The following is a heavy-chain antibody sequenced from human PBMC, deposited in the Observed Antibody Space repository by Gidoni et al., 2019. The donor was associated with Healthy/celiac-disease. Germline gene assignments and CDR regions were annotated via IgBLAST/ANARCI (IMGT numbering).Heavy chain of an antibody. V-gene: IGHV3-49*05. CDR2: IRSKAYGGTT. Sequence: EVQLVESGGGVATLARSVRLSCTASVYICGDYARRWFRQAPGKGLEWVGFIRSKAYGGTTEYAASVKGRFTISRDDSKSIAYLQMNSLKTEDTAVYYCTSSGYYYILDYWGQGTLVTVSS. CDR1: VYICGDYA. J-gene: IGHJ4*02. CDR3: TSSGYYYILDY. D-gene: IGHD3-22*01.